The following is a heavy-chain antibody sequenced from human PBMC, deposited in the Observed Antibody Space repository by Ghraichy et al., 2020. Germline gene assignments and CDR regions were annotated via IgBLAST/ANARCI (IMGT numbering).Heavy chain of an antibody. CDR2: INGGGDKT. V-gene: IGHV3-23*01. CDR3: AGDPNWAYGY. D-gene: IGHD7-27*01. J-gene: IGHJ4*02. CDR1: GFTFASVD. Sequence: GGSLRLSCEASGFTFASVDMNWFRQAPGRGPEWVSNINGGGDKTYYAESVKGRFTISRDNSKNTLLLEMNSLRVEDTAVYYWAGDPNWAYGYWGQGTLVTVSS.